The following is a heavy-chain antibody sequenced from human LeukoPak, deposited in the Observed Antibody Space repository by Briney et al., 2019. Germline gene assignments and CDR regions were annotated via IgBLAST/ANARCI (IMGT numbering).Heavy chain of an antibody. CDR3: AILYYYDSSGYPILTDY. V-gene: IGHV1-18*01. CDR1: GYTFTSYG. CDR2: ISAHNGNT. Sequence: GASVKVSCKASGYTFTSYGISWVRQAPGQGLEWMGWISAHNGNTNYAQKLQGRVTMTTDTSTSTAYMELRSLRSDDTAVYYCAILYYYDSSGYPILTDYWGQGTLVTVSS. J-gene: IGHJ4*02. D-gene: IGHD3-22*01.